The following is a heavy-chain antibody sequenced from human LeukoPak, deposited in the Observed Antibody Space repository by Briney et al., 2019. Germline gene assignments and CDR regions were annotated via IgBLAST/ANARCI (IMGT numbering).Heavy chain of an antibody. V-gene: IGHV1-69*06. CDR3: ARVRGGGPYGSGSYYAYYYYGMDV. J-gene: IGHJ6*04. CDR2: IIPIFGTA. Sequence: EASVKVSCKASGGTFSSYAISWVRQAPGQGLEWMGGIIPIFGTANYAQKFQGRVTITADKSTSTAYMELSSLRSEDTAVYYCARVRGGGPYGSGSYYAYYYYGMDVWGKGTTVTVSS. CDR1: GGTFSSYA. D-gene: IGHD3-10*01.